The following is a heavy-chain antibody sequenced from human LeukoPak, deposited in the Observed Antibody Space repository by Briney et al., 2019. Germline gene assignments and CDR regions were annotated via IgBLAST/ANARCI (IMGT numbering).Heavy chain of an antibody. CDR3: ARGGLGAARFTLVGWFDP. CDR1: GFTFSSYS. J-gene: IGHJ5*02. Sequence: GGSLRLSCSASGFTFSSYSMNCLRQAPGKGLEWVSYISSSSSTIYYADSVKGRFTISRDNAKNSLYLQMNSLRAEDTAVYYCARGGLGAARFTLVGWFDPWGQGTLVTVSS. D-gene: IGHD6-6*01. CDR2: ISSSSSTI. V-gene: IGHV3-48*04.